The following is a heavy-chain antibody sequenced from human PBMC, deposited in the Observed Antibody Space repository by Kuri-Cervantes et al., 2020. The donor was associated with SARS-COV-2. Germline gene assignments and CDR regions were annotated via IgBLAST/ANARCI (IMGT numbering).Heavy chain of an antibody. CDR3: AREGMAGSNWFDP. CDR1: GFTFSSYD. V-gene: IGHV3-13*04. J-gene: IGHJ5*02. Sequence: GGSLRLSCAASGFTFSSYDMNWVRQATGKGLEWVSAIGTAGDTYYPGSVKGRFTISRENAKNSLYLQMNSLSAGDTAVYYCAREGMAGSNWFDPWGQGTLVTVSS. D-gene: IGHD6-19*01. CDR2: IGTAGDT.